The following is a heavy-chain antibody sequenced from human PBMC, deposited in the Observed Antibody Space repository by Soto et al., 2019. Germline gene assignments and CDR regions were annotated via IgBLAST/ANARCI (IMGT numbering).Heavy chain of an antibody. J-gene: IGHJ4*02. CDR1: GGSISGDYY. Sequence: QVRLHESGPGLVKPSQTLSLTCSVSGGSISGDYYWSWIRQSPEKGLEWIGYIYYSGSSYSNPALQSRLSMSLDTYKNQFSLKLRSVTAAATAVYYCARGGARWTGYFDSWGQGALVAVSS. D-gene: IGHD2-15*01. CDR3: ARGGARWTGYFDS. V-gene: IGHV4-30-4*08. CDR2: IYYSGSS.